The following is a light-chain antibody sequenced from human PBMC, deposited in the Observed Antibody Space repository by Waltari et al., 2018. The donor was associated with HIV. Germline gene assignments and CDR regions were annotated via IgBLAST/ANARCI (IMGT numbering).Light chain of an antibody. J-gene: IGLJ2*01. Sequence: SYVLTQPPSVSVAPGKTARITCGGNNIGSKSVHWYQQKPGQAPVLVIYYDSDRPSGIPERVSGSNSGNTATLTISRVEAGDEADYYCQVWDSSSDHPVVFGGGTKLTVL. V-gene: IGLV3-21*04. CDR3: QVWDSSSDHPVV. CDR2: YDS. CDR1: NIGSKS.